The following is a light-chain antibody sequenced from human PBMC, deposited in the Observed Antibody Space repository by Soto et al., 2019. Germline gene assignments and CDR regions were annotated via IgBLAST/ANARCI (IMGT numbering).Light chain of an antibody. CDR2: SDN. Sequence: QSVLTQPPSASGTPGQRVTISCSGSSSNIGSNPVSWYQQLPGTAPKSLIYSDNQRPSGVPDRISGSRSGTSASVAISGLQSEDEAEYYCAAWDDSLRGRVSGGGTKLTVL. CDR3: AAWDDSLRGRV. V-gene: IGLV1-44*01. J-gene: IGLJ2*01. CDR1: SSNIGSNP.